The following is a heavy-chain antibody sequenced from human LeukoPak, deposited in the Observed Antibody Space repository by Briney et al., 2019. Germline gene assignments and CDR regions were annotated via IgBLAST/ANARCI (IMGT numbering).Heavy chain of an antibody. CDR1: GFTLSSYS. V-gene: IGHV3-21*01. J-gene: IGHJ4*02. D-gene: IGHD1-20*01. Sequence: GGSLRLSCAASGFTLSSYSMNGVRQAPGKGLECGSSISTSSTYIYYADSVKGRYTISRDNDKNPLYLQMNSLRAEDTAVYYCARDPPFIIGTTFFDYWGQGTLVTVSS. CDR2: ISTSSTYI. CDR3: ARDPPFIIGTTFFDY.